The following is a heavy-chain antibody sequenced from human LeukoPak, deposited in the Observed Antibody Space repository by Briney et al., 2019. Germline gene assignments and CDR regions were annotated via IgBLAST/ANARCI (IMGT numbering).Heavy chain of an antibody. CDR1: GFTFSSYA. CDR3: AKGLGIRYGELYSFFDY. Sequence: GGSLRLSCAASGFTFSSYAMSWVRHAPGKGLEWVSAISGSGGSTYYADSVKGRFTISRDNSKNTLYLQMNSLRADETAVYYCAKGLGIRYGELYSFFDYWGQGTLVTVSS. CDR2: ISGSGGST. V-gene: IGHV3-23*01. J-gene: IGHJ4*02. D-gene: IGHD3-10*01.